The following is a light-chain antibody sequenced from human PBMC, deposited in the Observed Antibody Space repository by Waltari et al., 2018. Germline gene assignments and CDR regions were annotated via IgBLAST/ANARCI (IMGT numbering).Light chain of an antibody. CDR3: MQGTHWPYT. J-gene: IGKJ2*01. CDR1: QSLVHSDGNTH. Sequence: DVVMTQSPLSLPVTLGQAASISCKSSQSLVHSDGNTHLNWFQQRPGQSLRRLIYRVSNRDSGVPDRFSGSGSGTDFTLKISRVEAEDVGVYYCMQGTHWPYTFGQGTKLDIK. V-gene: IGKV2-30*02. CDR2: RVS.